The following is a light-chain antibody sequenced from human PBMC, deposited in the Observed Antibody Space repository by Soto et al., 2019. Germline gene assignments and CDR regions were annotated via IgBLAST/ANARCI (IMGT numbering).Light chain of an antibody. V-gene: IGKV3-20*01. CDR3: QQYGSSPAT. CDR1: QSVSSSY. Sequence: PGERVTLSCRASQSVSSSYLTWYQQKPGQAPRLLIYGASTRATSIPARFSGSGSGTDFTLTISSLEPEDFAVYYCQQYGSSPATFGQGTKV. CDR2: GAS. J-gene: IGKJ1*01.